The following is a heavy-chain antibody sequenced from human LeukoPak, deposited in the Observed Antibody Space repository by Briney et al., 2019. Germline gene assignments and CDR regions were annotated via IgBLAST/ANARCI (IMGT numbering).Heavy chain of an antibody. CDR1: GGSISSYY. CDR2: IYSSGST. CDR3: ARESKTITGTPGYFDY. D-gene: IGHD1-20*01. J-gene: IGHJ4*02. Sequence: PSETLSLTCTVSGGSISSYYWSWIRQPPGKGLEWIGYIYSSGSTIYNPSLKSRVTISVDTSKSQFSLKLISVTAADTAVYYCARESKTITGTPGYFDYWGQGTLVTVSS. V-gene: IGHV4-59*01.